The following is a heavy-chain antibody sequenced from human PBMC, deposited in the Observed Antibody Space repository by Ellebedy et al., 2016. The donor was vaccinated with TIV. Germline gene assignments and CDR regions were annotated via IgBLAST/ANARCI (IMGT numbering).Heavy chain of an antibody. CDR2: IGTYEGNT. D-gene: IGHD6-6*01. CDR3: AKDRDGSSSPDFQH. V-gene: IGHV1-18*04. J-gene: IGHJ1*01. CDR1: GYTFTTYG. Sequence: AASVKVSCKASGYTFTTYGITWVRQAPGQGPEWMGWIGTYEGNTKYAQKLQGRVPMTRDTSTSTAYMELRSLRSDDTAVYYCAKDRDGSSSPDFQHWGPGTLVTVSS.